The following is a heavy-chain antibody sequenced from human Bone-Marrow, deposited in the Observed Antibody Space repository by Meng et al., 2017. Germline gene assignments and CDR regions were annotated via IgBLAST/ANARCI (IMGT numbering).Heavy chain of an antibody. CDR1: GYTFASIY. V-gene: IGHV1-46*01. CDR2: INPTGGGT. J-gene: IGHJ4*02. D-gene: IGHD2-8*01. Sequence: GESLKISCKASGYTFASIYFSWLRQAPGQGLEWMGKINPTGGGTNYAQNFQGRVTMTRDTSTSTVYMELNSLRSEDTAVYYCATGDTNGRIDYWGQGTLVTVSS. CDR3: ATGDTNGRIDY.